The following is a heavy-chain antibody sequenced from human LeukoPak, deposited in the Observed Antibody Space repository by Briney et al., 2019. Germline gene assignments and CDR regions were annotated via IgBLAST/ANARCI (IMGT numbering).Heavy chain of an antibody. V-gene: IGHV4-59*08. D-gene: IGHD1-26*01. CDR3: ARHSGTYYDFDY. Sequence: PPETLSLTCTVSGGSISSYYWSWIRQPPGKGLEWIGYIYYSGSTNYNPSLKSRVTISVDTSKNQFSLKLSSVTAADTAVYYCARHSGTYYDFDYWGQGTLVTVSS. J-gene: IGHJ4*02. CDR2: IYYSGST. CDR1: GGSISSYY.